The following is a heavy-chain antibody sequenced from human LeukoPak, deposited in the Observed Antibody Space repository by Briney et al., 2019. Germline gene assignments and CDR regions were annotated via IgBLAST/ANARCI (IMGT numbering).Heavy chain of an antibody. J-gene: IGHJ4*02. D-gene: IGHD1-14*01. CDR1: GFTFSSYG. Sequence: GGSLRLSCAASGFTFSSYGMHWVRQAPGKGLEWVAVILYDGSNKYYADSLKGRFTISRDNSKNTLYLQMNSLRAEDTAVYYCAKPARTDYADYWGQGTLVTVSS. CDR3: AKPARTDYADY. V-gene: IGHV3-30*18. CDR2: ILYDGSNK.